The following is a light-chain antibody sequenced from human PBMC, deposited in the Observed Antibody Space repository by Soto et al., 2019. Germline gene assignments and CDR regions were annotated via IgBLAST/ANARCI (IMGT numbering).Light chain of an antibody. CDR3: QQYDSYSYT. V-gene: IGKV1-39*01. CDR2: VAS. CDR1: QSISSY. J-gene: IGKJ2*01. Sequence: DIQMTQSPSSLSASVGDRVTITCRASQSISSYLSWYQQKPGKAPKLLINVASTLQSGVPSRFSGSGSGTDFTLAISSLQPDDFATYYCQQYDSYSYTFGQGTKVDIK.